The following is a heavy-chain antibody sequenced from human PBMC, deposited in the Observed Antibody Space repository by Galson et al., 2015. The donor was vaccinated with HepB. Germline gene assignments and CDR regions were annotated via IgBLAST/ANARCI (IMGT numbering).Heavy chain of an antibody. CDR2: ISYDGSNR. Sequence: SLRLSCAASGFSFTSYAMHWVRQAPGKGLEWVALISYDGSNRYYADSVKGRFTISSDNSKNTLYLQMNSLRTEDTAVYYCAREEIRGPYPPYFDQWGQGTLVTVSS. V-gene: IGHV3-30-3*01. J-gene: IGHJ4*02. D-gene: IGHD3-10*01. CDR3: AREEIRGPYPPYFDQ. CDR1: GFSFTSYA.